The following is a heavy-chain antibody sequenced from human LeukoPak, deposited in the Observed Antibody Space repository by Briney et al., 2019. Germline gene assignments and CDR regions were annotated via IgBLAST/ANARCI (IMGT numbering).Heavy chain of an antibody. CDR1: GDSISSGTFY. J-gene: IGHJ4*02. CDR2: IHYSGNT. Sequence: SETLSLTCTVSGDSISSGTFYWGWVRQPPGKGLEWIGSIHYSGNTYYNPSLKSPVTISVDTSKNQFSLNLNSVTAADTAAYCAGRVEATIWTGMEFWGQGILVTVSS. D-gene: IGHD1-26*01. CDR3: GRVEATIWTGMEF. V-gene: IGHV4-39*01.